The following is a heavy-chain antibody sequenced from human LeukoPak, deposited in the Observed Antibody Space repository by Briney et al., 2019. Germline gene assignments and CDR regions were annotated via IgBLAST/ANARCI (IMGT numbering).Heavy chain of an antibody. Sequence: SETLSLTCIVSDDSMRSSSHYWGWIRQPPGKGLEWIGSIYYSGSAYYKLSLKSRITISADRSKSQFSLRLSSVTASDTAVYFCARGATVATYCAMDVWGQGTTVTVSS. D-gene: IGHD5-12*01. CDR3: ARGATVATYCAMDV. V-gene: IGHV4-39*01. CDR1: DDSMRSSSHY. CDR2: IYYSGSA. J-gene: IGHJ6*02.